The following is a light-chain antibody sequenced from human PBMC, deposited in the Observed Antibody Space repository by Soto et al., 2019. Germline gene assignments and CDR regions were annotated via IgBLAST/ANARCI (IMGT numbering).Light chain of an antibody. CDR2: DAS. V-gene: IGKV3-15*01. Sequence: ELVLTQSPATLSVSPGERATLSCRASQGVGSTLAWYQQAPGQAPRLLIYDASTRATGIPARFSGDGSGTEFTLTISSLQSGDIAVYYCQHYKTWPLSFGGGTKVDIK. J-gene: IGKJ4*01. CDR3: QHYKTWPLS. CDR1: QGVGST.